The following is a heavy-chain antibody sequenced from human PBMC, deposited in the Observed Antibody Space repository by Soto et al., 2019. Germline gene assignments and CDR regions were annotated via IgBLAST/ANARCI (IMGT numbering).Heavy chain of an antibody. CDR3: ARDRSGSYPRYYGMDV. V-gene: IGHV1-46*01. CDR2: INPSGGST. D-gene: IGHD1-26*01. Sequence: ASLKVSCKASGYTFTSDYMHWVRQAPGQGLEWMGIINPSGGSTSYAQKFQGRVTMTRDTSTSTVYMELSSLRSEDTAVYYCARDRSGSYPRYYGMDVWGQGTTVTVSS. CDR1: GYTFTSDY. J-gene: IGHJ6*02.